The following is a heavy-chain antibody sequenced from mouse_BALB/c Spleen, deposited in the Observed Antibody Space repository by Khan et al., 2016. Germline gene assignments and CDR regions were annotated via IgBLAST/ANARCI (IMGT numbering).Heavy chain of an antibody. CDR2: IDPANGDS. D-gene: IGHD2-2*01. CDR3: SRAGYDLYYYALDY. J-gene: IGHJ4*01. CDR1: GFNIKDTY. Sequence: VQLKQSGAELVKPGASVKVSCTASGFNIKDTYMHWVKQRPEQGLEWIGRIDPANGDSKYDPKFQGRATITSDTSSNTAYLQLHTLTSEDTAVYYCSRAGYDLYYYALDYWGQGTSVTVSS. V-gene: IGHV14-3*02.